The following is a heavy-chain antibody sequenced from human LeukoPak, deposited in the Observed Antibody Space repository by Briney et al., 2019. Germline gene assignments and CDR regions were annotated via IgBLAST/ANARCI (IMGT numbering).Heavy chain of an antibody. V-gene: IGHV4-4*07. CDR1: GDSISTYY. CDR3: ARGGSGSYSAFDF. Sequence: PSETLSLTCTVSGDSISTYYWTWIRQPAGKGLEWIGRISTSGCTNYNPSLKSRVTMSVDTSKNQFSLKLSSVTAADTAVYYCARGGSGSYSAFDFWGQGTLVTVSS. CDR2: ISTSGCT. J-gene: IGHJ4*02. D-gene: IGHD1-26*01.